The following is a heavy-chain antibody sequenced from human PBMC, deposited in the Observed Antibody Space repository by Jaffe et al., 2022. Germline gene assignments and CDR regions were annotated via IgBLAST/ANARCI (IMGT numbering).Heavy chain of an antibody. CDR3: ARDGFSYYYDSSGYSYYYYYMDV. D-gene: IGHD3-22*01. Sequence: QVQLQESGPGLVKPSQTLSLTCTVSGGSISSGSYYWSWIRQPAGKGLEWIGRIYTSGSTNYNPSLKSRVTISVDTSKNQFSLKLSSVTAADTAVYYCARDGFSYYYDSSGYSYYYYYMDVWGKGTTVTVSS. J-gene: IGHJ6*03. V-gene: IGHV4-61*02. CDR1: GGSISSGSYY. CDR2: IYTSGST.